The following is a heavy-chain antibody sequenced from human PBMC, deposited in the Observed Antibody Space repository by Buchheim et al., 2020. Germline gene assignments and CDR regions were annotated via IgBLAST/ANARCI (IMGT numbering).Heavy chain of an antibody. D-gene: IGHD4-17*01. J-gene: IGHJ2*01. Sequence: QVRLRESGPRLVKSSETLSLTCTVSGGSISTYYWSWIRQPAGEGLEWIGYINYSGSTNYNPSLKSRVTISVDTSKNQFSLKVNSLTAADTAVYYCARGETTKWYFDLWGRGTL. CDR2: INYSGST. CDR1: GGSISTYY. V-gene: IGHV4-59*12. CDR3: ARGETTKWYFDL.